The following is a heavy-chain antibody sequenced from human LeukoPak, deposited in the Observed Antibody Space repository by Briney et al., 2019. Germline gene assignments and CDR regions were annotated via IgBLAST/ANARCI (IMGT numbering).Heavy chain of an antibody. CDR3: ARGLYYYDSSGYAKYFDY. J-gene: IGHJ4*02. CDR2: IIPIFGTA. V-gene: IGHV1-69*13. CDR1: GGTFSSYA. D-gene: IGHD3-22*01. Sequence: ASVKVSCKASGGTFSSYAISWVRQAPGQGLEWMGGIIPIFGTANYAQKFQGRVTITADESTSTAYMELSSLRSEDTAVYYCARGLYYYDSSGYAKYFDYWGQGTPVTVSS.